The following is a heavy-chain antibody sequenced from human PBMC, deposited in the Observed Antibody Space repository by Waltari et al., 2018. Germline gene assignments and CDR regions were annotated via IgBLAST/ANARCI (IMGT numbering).Heavy chain of an antibody. CDR1: GYTFTNYG. D-gene: IGHD2-21*01. CDR3: TRGRGQVISQH. Sequence: QVQLVQSGAEIKKPGASVKVSCKASGYTFTNYGISWVRQAPGQGLEWMGWISAYNGDTNYAQNLQDRGTMSTDTSTSTAYMELRSLRSDDTAIYYWTRGRGQVISQHWGQGTLVTVSS. V-gene: IGHV1-18*01. CDR2: ISAYNGDT. J-gene: IGHJ1*01.